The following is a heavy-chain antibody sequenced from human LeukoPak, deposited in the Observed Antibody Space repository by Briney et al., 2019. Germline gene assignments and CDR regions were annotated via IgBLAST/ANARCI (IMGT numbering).Heavy chain of an antibody. V-gene: IGHV1-46*01. Sequence: ASVMVSCKASGYTFTSSYIHWVRQAPGQGLEWMGMIYPRDCSTSYAQKFLGRVTVTRDTSTSTVHMELSGLRSEDTAVYYCARDQEGFDYWGQGTLVTVSS. CDR2: IYPRDCST. CDR1: GYTFTSSY. CDR3: ARDQEGFDY. J-gene: IGHJ4*02.